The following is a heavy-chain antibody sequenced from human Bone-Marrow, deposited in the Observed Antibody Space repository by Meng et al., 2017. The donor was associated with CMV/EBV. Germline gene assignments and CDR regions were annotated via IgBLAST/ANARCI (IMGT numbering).Heavy chain of an antibody. Sequence: SVKFSCKASGFTFTSSAVQWVRQARGQRLEWIGWIVVGSGNTNYAQKFQERVTITRDMSTSTAYMELSSLRSEDTAVYYCARDRCSSTSCPHFDYWGQGTLVTVSS. CDR2: IVVGSGNT. CDR3: ARDRCSSTSCPHFDY. CDR1: GFTFTSSA. V-gene: IGHV1-58*01. J-gene: IGHJ4*02. D-gene: IGHD2-2*01.